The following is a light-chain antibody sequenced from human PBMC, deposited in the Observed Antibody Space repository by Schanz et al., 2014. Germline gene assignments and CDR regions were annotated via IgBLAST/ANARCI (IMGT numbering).Light chain of an antibody. CDR3: CSYAGSSIWV. Sequence: QSALTQPASVSGSPGQSVTISCTGTSSDVGGYNYVSWYQHHPDKVPKLLIYEVTYRPSGVSNRFSGSKSGNTASLTISGLQAEDEADYYCCSYAGSSIWVFGGGTKLTVL. CDR1: SSDVGGYNY. V-gene: IGLV2-14*01. J-gene: IGLJ3*02. CDR2: EVT.